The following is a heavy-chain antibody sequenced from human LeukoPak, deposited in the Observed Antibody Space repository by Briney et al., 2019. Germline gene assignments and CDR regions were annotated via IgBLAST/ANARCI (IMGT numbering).Heavy chain of an antibody. CDR2: INPSGGST. V-gene: IGHV1-46*01. CDR1: GYTFTSYY. J-gene: IGHJ4*02. D-gene: IGHD6-13*01. CDR3: ARTYSSSDEFDY. Sequence: ASVKVSCKASGYTFTSYYIHWVRQAPGQGLEWMGIINPSGGSTTYAQKFQGRVAMTRDTSTSRVYMEVGSLRSEDTAVYYCARTYSSSDEFDYWGQGTLVTVSS.